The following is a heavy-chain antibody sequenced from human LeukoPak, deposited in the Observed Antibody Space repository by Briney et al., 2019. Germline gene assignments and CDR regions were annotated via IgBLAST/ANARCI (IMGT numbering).Heavy chain of an antibody. CDR3: ARSPNSSGWPRIFDS. V-gene: IGHV3-30*03. CDR2: ISSDGGNK. CDR1: GVTFSNFG. D-gene: IGHD6-19*01. Sequence: GGSLRLSCAASGVTFSNFGMSWVRQAPGKGLEWVAIISSDGGNKYYTDSVRGRFTISRDNFKNTLHLQMNSLRAEDTAVYYCARSPNSSGWPRIFDSWGQGALVTVSS. J-gene: IGHJ4*02.